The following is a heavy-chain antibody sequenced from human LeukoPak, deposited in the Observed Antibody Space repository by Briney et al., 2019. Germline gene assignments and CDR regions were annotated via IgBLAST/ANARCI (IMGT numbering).Heavy chain of an antibody. CDR2: IIPIFGTA. J-gene: IGHJ4*02. V-gene: IGHV1-69*05. Sequence: ASVKVSCKASGGTFSSYAISWVRQAPGQGLEWMGGIIPIFGTANYAQKFQGRVTITTDESTSTAYMELSSPRSEDTAVYYCARDMGAMPVDYWGQGTLVTVSS. CDR3: ARDMGAMPVDY. D-gene: IGHD1-26*01. CDR1: GGTFSSYA.